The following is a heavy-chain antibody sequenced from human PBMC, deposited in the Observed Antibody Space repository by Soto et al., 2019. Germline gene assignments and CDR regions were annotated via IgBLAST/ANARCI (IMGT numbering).Heavy chain of an antibody. Sequence: ASVKVSCKASGYSFTDYHIHWVRQAPGQGLEWLGRINPKSGGTSTAQKFQGWVTMTTDTSISTASMELTRLTSDDTAIYYCARGDSTDCSKGACSFFYKHDMDVWG. J-gene: IGHJ6*02. D-gene: IGHD2-8*01. CDR1: GYSFTDYH. V-gene: IGHV1-2*04. CDR2: INPKSGGT. CDR3: ARGDSTDCSKGACSFFYKHDMDV.